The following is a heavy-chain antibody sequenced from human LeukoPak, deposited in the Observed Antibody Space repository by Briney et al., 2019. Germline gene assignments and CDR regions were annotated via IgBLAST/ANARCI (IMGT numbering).Heavy chain of an antibody. CDR2: INSDGSST. Sequence: GGSLRLSCAVSGLTFSDSRMIWVGQAPGKGLVWVSRINSDGSSTSYADSVKGRFTISRDNAKNTLYLQMNSLRAEDTAVYYCATDFSGYPYNWFDPWGQGTLVTVSS. V-gene: IGHV3-74*01. J-gene: IGHJ5*02. CDR3: ATDFSGYPYNWFDP. D-gene: IGHD5-12*01. CDR1: GLTFSDSR.